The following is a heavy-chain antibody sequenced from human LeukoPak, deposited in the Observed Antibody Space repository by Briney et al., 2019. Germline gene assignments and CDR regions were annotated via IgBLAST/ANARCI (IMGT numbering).Heavy chain of an antibody. J-gene: IGHJ6*03. CDR2: ITTSSSYM. CDR3: ARDPYSGGYGAYYYYYMDV. V-gene: IGHV3-21*01. D-gene: IGHD6-19*01. Sequence: PGGCLRLSCAASGFTFSAYNMNWVRRTPGKGLEWVSSITTSSSYMFYADSVRGRFTISRDNAENSLYLQMNSLRDEDTAVYYCARDPYSGGYGAYYYYYMDVWGKGTTVTVSS. CDR1: GFTFSAYN.